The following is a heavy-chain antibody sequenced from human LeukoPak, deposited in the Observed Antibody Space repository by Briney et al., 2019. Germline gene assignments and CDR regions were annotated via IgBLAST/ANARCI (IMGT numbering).Heavy chain of an antibody. CDR1: GGSISSYY. J-gene: IGHJ6*03. CDR2: IYYSGST. D-gene: IGHD3-10*01. Sequence: PSETLSLTCTVSGGSISSYYWSWIRQPPGKGLEWIGYIYYSGSTNYNPSLKSRVTISVDTSKNQFSLKLSSVTAADTAVYYCARVGGLHYYYYMDVWGKGTTVTVSS. V-gene: IGHV4-59*01. CDR3: ARVGGLHYYYYMDV.